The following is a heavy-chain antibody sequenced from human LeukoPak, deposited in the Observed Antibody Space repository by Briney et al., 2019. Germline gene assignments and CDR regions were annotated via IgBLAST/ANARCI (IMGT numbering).Heavy chain of an antibody. CDR1: GFTFGDYA. D-gene: IGHD3-10*01. J-gene: IGHJ4*02. Sequence: GGSLRLSCTASGFTFGDYAMSWVRQAPGKGLEWVGFIRSKAYGGTTEYAASVKGRFTISRDDYKSIAYLQMNSLKTEDTAVYYCTRADGGYSMYYFDYWGQGTLVTVSS. CDR3: TRADGGYSMYYFDY. V-gene: IGHV3-49*04. CDR2: IRSKAYGGTT.